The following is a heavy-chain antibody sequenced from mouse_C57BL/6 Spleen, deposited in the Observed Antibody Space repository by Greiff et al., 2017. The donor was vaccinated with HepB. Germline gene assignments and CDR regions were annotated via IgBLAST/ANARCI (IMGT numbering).Heavy chain of an antibody. D-gene: IGHD2-4*01. CDR3: ARVRGGLRREDYYAMDY. J-gene: IGHJ4*01. CDR2: INPNNGGT. Sequence: EVQLQQSGPELVKPGASVKIPCKASGYTFTDYNMDWVKQSHGKSLEWIGDINPNNGGTIYNQKFKGKATLTVDKSSSTAYMELRSLTSEDTAVYYCARVRGGLRREDYYAMDYWGQGTSVTVSS. V-gene: IGHV1-18*01. CDR1: GYTFTDYN.